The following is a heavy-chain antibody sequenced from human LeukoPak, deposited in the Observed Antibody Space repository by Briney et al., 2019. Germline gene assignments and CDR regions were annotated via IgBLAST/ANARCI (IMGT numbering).Heavy chain of an antibody. CDR1: GFDFSDYW. V-gene: IGHV3-74*01. CDR2: VNTDGDST. J-gene: IGHJ3*01. D-gene: IGHD3-10*01. CDR3: ARTRGNAFDL. Sequence: GGSLRLSCAASGFDFSDYWMHWVRQAPAKGPVWVSRVNTDGDSTIYADFVEGRFTISRDNAKNTLYLRMRTLRAEDTAVYYCARTRGNAFDLWGLGTLVTVSS.